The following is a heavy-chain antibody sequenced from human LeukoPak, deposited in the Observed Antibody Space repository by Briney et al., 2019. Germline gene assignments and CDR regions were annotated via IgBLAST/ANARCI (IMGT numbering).Heavy chain of an antibody. V-gene: IGHV3-53*01. J-gene: IGHJ6*03. Sequence: GGSLRLSCAASGFTVSSNYMSWVRQAPGEGLEWVSVIYSGGSTYYADSVKGRFTISRDNSKNTLYLQMNSLRAEDTAVYYCARDHYYYMDVWGKGTTVTVSS. CDR3: ARDHYYYMDV. CDR2: IYSGGST. CDR1: GFTVSSNY.